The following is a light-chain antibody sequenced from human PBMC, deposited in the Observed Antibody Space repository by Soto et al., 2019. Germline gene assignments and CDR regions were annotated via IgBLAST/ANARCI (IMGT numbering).Light chain of an antibody. V-gene: IGKV1-39*01. CDR2: GAS. Sequence: DIQMTQSPSPLSASVGDRVTITGRASQTISTYLNWYQQTKGKAPKILIYGASSLQSGVPSRFSGSGSGTDFTLTISSLQPEDFGTYYCQQSFSTPRTFGQGTKVDIK. CDR3: QQSFSTPRT. J-gene: IGKJ1*01. CDR1: QTISTY.